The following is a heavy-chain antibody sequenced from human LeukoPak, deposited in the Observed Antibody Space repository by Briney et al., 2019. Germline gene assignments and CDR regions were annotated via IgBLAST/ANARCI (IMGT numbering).Heavy chain of an antibody. V-gene: IGHV1-69*01. D-gene: IGHD3-22*01. CDR1: GGTFSSYA. J-gene: IGHJ4*02. CDR3: ARDGDYYDSSGYFSLDY. Sequence: GSPVKVSCKASGGTFSSYAISWVRQAPGQGLEWMGGIIPIFGTANYAQKFQGRVTITADESTSTAYMELSSLRSEDTAVYYCARDGDYYDSSGYFSLDYWGQGTLVTVSS. CDR2: IIPIFGTA.